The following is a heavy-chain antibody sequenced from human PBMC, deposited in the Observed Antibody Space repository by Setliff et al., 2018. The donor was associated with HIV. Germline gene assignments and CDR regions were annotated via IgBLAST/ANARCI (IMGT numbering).Heavy chain of an antibody. V-gene: IGHV4-31*03. CDR2: IYYSGAT. CDR3: ASHQHNFTGYYYYYYYMAV. D-gene: IGHD3-9*01. Sequence: SETLSLTCTVSGDSISSGGYYWSWIRQLPGKGLEWIGYIYYSGATYYNPSLKNRVTISLDTSKSQFSLKLSSVTAADTAVYYCASHQHNFTGYYYYYYYMAVWGRGTMVTVSS. J-gene: IGHJ6*03. CDR1: GDSISSGGYY.